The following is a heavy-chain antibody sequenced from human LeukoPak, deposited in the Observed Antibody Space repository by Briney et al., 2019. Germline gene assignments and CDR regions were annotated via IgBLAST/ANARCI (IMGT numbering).Heavy chain of an antibody. Sequence: SETLSLTCTVSGDSISGYYWSWIRQPPGKGLEWIGYISYSGSTNYNPSLKSRVTISIDTSKKQFSLKLSSVTAADTAVYYCARSVINNWNYAPFFDYWGQGTLVTVSS. CDR3: ARSVINNWNYAPFFDY. J-gene: IGHJ4*02. CDR1: GDSISGYY. CDR2: ISYSGST. D-gene: IGHD1-7*01. V-gene: IGHV4-59*01.